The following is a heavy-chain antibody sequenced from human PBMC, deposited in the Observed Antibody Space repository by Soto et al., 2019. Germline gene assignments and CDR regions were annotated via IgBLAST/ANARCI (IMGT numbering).Heavy chain of an antibody. D-gene: IGHD2-15*01. CDR2: ISGSGGST. CDR1: GFTFSSYA. J-gene: IGHJ4*02. CDR3: AKVRFVVVAATSGGRYFDY. V-gene: IGHV3-23*01. Sequence: VQLLESGGGLVQPGGSLRLSCAASGFTFSSYAMSWVRQAPGKGLEWVSAISGSGGSTYYADSVKGRFTISRDNSKNTLYLQMNSLRAEDTAVYYCAKVRFVVVAATSGGRYFDYWGQGTLVTVSS.